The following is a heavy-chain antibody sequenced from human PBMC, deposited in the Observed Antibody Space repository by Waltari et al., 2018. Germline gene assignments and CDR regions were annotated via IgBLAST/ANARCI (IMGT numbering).Heavy chain of an antibody. CDR2: IYSDGSR. J-gene: IGHJ3*02. Sequence: EVQLVESGGGLIQPGGSLRLSCAASGFTVSSNYMTWVRQAPGKGREWASIIYSDGSRFHADSVRGRFTISRDNAKNSLYLQMNSLRAEDTAVYYCARENSPAGLRFLEWLLEGGAFDIWGQGTMVTVSS. CDR1: GFTVSSNY. D-gene: IGHD3-3*01. V-gene: IGHV3-53*01. CDR3: ARENSPAGLRFLEWLLEGGAFDI.